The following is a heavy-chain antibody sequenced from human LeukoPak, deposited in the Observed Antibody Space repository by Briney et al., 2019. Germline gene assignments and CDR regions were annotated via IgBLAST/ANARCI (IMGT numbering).Heavy chain of an antibody. V-gene: IGHV1-18*01. CDR2: ISAYNGNT. Sequence: ASVKVSCKASGYTFTSYGISWVRQAPGQGLEWMGWISAYNGNTNYAQKLQGRVTMTEDTSTDTAYMELSSLRSEDTAVYYCADSSGYYPFGYWGQGTLVTVSS. D-gene: IGHD3-22*01. CDR3: ADSSGYYPFGY. J-gene: IGHJ4*02. CDR1: GYTFTSYG.